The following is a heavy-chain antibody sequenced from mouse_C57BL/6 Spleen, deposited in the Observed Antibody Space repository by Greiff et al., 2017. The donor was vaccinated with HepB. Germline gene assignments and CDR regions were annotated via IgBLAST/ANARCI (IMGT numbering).Heavy chain of an antibody. CDR2: IYPGSGST. J-gene: IGHJ4*01. Sequence: QVQLQQPGAELVKPGASVKMSCKASGYTFTSYWITWVKQRPGQGLEWIGDIYPGSGSTNYNEKFKSKATLTVDTSSSTAYMQLSSLTSEDSAVYYCASYYYGSSYGDAMDYWGQGTSVTVSS. CDR1: GYTFTSYW. CDR3: ASYYYGSSYGDAMDY. V-gene: IGHV1-55*01. D-gene: IGHD1-1*01.